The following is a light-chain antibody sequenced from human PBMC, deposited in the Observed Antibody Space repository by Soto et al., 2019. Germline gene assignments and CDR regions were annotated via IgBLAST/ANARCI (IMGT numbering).Light chain of an antibody. J-gene: IGKJ4*01. CDR1: QGISSY. V-gene: IGKV1-9*01. CDR2: AAS. CDR3: QQVYVYPST. Sequence: IQLTQSPASLCSCLLDRVSITCRASQGISSYLGWYQQKPGKAPNLLIYAASTLQSGVPSRFSGGGSGTDFTLTISSLQPEDFATYYCQQVYVYPSTFGGGTKVDIK.